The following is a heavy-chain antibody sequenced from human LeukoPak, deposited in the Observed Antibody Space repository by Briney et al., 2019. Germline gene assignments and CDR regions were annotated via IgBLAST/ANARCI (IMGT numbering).Heavy chain of an antibody. V-gene: IGHV3-30*02. CDR2: IRYDGSDK. J-gene: IGHJ4*02. D-gene: IGHD3-10*01. CDR3: AKDHRNHGDFWFSFDY. CDR1: GFTFSTEA. Sequence: GGSLRLSCAASGFTFSTEAMHWVRQAPGKGLEWVTFIRYDGSDKYYADSVKGRFTISRDNSKNTLYLQMSSLRPEDTAMYYCAKDHRNHGDFWFSFDYWGQGTLVTVSS.